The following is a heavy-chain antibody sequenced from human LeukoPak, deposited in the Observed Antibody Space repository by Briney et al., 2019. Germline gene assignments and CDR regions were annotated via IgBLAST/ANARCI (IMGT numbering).Heavy chain of an antibody. CDR1: GFTLSSYA. Sequence: PGGSLRLSCATPGFTLSSYAMHWVRQAPGKVLEYVSAYSRDGVSTYYANSVKGRFTISRDNSKNTLYLQMGSLRAEDMAVYYCARDMVGGVVVAATYFDYWGQGTLVTVSS. V-gene: IGHV3-64*01. J-gene: IGHJ4*02. D-gene: IGHD2-15*01. CDR2: YSRDGVST. CDR3: ARDMVGGVVVAATYFDY.